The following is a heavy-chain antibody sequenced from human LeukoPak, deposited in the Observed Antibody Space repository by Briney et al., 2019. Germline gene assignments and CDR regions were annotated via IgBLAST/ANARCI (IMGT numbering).Heavy chain of an antibody. Sequence: SETLSLTCTVSGGSISSSSYDWGWIRQPPGKGLEWIGSIYYSGSTYYNPSLKSRVTISVDTSKNQFSLKLSSVTAADTAVYYCATDEKGDYYGSGSYQFDPWGQGTLVTVSS. CDR3: ATDEKGDYYGSGSYQFDP. CDR2: IYYSGST. D-gene: IGHD3-10*01. V-gene: IGHV4-39*01. CDR1: GGSISSSSYD. J-gene: IGHJ5*02.